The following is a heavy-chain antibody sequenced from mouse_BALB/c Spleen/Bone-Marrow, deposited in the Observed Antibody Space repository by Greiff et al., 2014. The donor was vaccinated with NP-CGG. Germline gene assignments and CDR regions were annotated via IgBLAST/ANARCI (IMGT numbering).Heavy chain of an antibody. D-gene: IGHD4-1*01. V-gene: IGHV3-8*02. CDR2: ITYSANT. CDR3: ATGYYFDY. Sequence: EVQLVESGPSLVKPSQTLSLTCSVTGDSITRGYWNWIRKFTGNKLEYMGYITYSANTYYNPSLKSRLSITRDTSKNQYYLQLNSVTTEDTATYYCATGYYFDYWGQGTTLTVSS. J-gene: IGHJ2*01. CDR1: GDSITRGY.